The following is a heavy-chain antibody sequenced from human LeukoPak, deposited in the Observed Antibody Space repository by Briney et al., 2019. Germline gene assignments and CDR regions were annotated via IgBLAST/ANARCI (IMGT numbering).Heavy chain of an antibody. D-gene: IGHD4-23*01. J-gene: IGHJ6*03. CDR2: IYYSGST. V-gene: IGHV4-59*01. CDR3: TRVVTPLGIIYYYYYMDV. Sequence: PSETLSLTCTVSGGSISSYYWSWIRQPPGKGLEWIGYIYYSGSTNYNPSLKSRVTISVDTSKNQFSLKLSSVTAADTAVYYCTRVVTPLGIIYYYYYMDVWGKGTTVTVSS. CDR1: GGSISSYY.